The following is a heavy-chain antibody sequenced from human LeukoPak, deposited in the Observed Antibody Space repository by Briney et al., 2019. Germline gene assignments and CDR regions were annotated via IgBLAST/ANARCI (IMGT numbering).Heavy chain of an antibody. CDR2: ISSSSSYI. CDR3: ARDLRVVAYFDP. V-gene: IGHV3-21*01. CDR1: GFTFSSYS. Sequence: GGSLRLPCAASGFTFSSYSMSWVRQAPGKGLEWVSSISSSSSYIYYADSVKGRFTISRDNAKNSLYLQMNSLRAEDTAVYYCARDLRVVAYFDPWGQGTLVTVSS. J-gene: IGHJ5*02. D-gene: IGHD3-10*01.